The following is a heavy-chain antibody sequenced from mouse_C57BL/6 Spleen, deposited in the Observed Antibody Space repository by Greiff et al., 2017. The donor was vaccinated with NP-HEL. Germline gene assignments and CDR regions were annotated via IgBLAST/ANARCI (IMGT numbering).Heavy chain of an antibody. CDR3: ARMITTVAPYFDY. J-gene: IGHJ2*01. CDR1: GFTFSSYG. D-gene: IGHD1-1*01. CDR2: ISSGGSYT. Sequence: EVQRVESGGDLVKPGGSLKLSCAASGFTFSSYGMSWVRQTPDKRLEWVATISSGGSYTYYPDSVKGRFTISRDNAKNTLYLQMSSLKSEDTAMYYCARMITTVAPYFDYWGQGTTLTVSS. V-gene: IGHV5-6*01.